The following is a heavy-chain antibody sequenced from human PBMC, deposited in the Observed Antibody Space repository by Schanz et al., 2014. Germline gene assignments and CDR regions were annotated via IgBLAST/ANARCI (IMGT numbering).Heavy chain of an antibody. V-gene: IGHV3-23*01. J-gene: IGHJ4*02. CDR1: GFTFSSYA. D-gene: IGHD3-9*01. Sequence: EVQLLESGGGLVQPGGSLRLSCAASGFTFSSYAMSWVRQAPGKGLEWVSALSGSGGSTYYEDSVKGRFTISRDNSKNTLYLQMNSLRAEDTAVDYCAKQIHYDILTVTRNWGQGTLVTVSS. CDR3: AKQIHYDILTVTRN. CDR2: LSGSGGST.